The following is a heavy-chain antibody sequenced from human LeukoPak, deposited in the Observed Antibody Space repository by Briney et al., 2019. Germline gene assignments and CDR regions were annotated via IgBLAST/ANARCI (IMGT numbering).Heavy chain of an antibody. CDR2: IKQDGSEK. CDR1: GFTFSSYW. J-gene: IGHJ3*02. D-gene: IGHD1-26*01. CDR3: ARVGSKGAFDI. V-gene: IGHV3-7*01. Sequence: GGSLRLSCAASGFTFSSYWMSWVRQAPGKGLEWVANIKQDGSEKYYVDSVKGRFTITRDNAKNSLYLQMNSLRAEDTAVYYCARVGSKGAFDIWGQGTMVTVSS.